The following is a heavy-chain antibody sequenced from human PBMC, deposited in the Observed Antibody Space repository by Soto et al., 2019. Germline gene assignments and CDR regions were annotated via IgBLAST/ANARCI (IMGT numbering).Heavy chain of an antibody. J-gene: IGHJ4*02. Sequence: QMQLVQSVPEVKKPGTSVKVSCKASTFTFTSSAVQWVRQARGQRLEWIGWIVVGSGNTKYAQNFQARDTITRDMSSGTAYLELSSQRSEDTAVYYCATHREGATYYFDYWGQGTLLTVSS. V-gene: IGHV1-58*01. CDR1: TFTFTSSA. CDR3: ATHREGATYYFDY. CDR2: IVVGSGNT. D-gene: IGHD1-26*01.